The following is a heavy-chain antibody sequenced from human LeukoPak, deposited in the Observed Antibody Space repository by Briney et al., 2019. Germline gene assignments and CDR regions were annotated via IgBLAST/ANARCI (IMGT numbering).Heavy chain of an antibody. V-gene: IGHV4-38-2*02. CDR1: GYSISSGYY. D-gene: IGHD3-22*01. CDR2: IYHSGST. CDR3: ARGYSGYYDY. Sequence: SETLSLTCTVSGYSISSGYYWGWIRQPPGKGLEWIGSIYHSGSTYYNPSLKSRVTISVDTSKNQFSLKLSSVTAADTAVYYCARGYSGYYDYWGQGTLVTVSS. J-gene: IGHJ4*02.